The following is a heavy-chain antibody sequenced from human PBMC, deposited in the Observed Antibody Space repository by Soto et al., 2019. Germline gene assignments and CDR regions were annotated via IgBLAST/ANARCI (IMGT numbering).Heavy chain of an antibody. V-gene: IGHV3-23*01. CDR3: AKQGETYYYDSSGSLDY. CDR1: GFTFSSYA. J-gene: IGHJ4*02. Sequence: GGSLRLSCAASGFTFSSYAMSWVRQAPGKGLEWVSAISGSGGSTYYGDSVKGRFTISRDNSKNTLYLQMNSLRAEDTAVYYCAKQGETYYYDSSGSLDYWGQGTLVTVSS. CDR2: ISGSGGST. D-gene: IGHD3-22*01.